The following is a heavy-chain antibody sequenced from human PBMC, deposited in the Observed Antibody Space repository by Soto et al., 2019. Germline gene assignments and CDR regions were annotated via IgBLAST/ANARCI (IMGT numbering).Heavy chain of an antibody. V-gene: IGHV4-59*08. J-gene: IGHJ6*02. CDR2: IYYGGST. Sequence: SETLSLTCTVSGGSFSPNYWTWIRPPPGKGLEWVGYIYYGGSTSYNPSLKSRVTISLETSKNQFSLRLTSVTAADTAVYYCAKLAGYCSGNSCHGDYAMDVWDQGTTVT. CDR3: AKLAGYCSGNSCHGDYAMDV. D-gene: IGHD2-15*01. CDR1: GGSFSPNY.